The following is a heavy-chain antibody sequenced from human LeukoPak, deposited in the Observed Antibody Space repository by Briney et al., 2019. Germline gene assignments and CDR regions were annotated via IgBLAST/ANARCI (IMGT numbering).Heavy chain of an antibody. V-gene: IGHV1-3*03. CDR1: GYTFTSYA. CDR3: ARAPRSGYFDY. Sequence: ASVKVSCKAAGYTFTSYALHWVRPAPGRRLEWMGWINAGNGNTKYSQEFQGRVTITRDTSASTAYMELSSLRSDDMAVYYCARAPRSGYFDYWGQGTLVTVPS. J-gene: IGHJ4*02. D-gene: IGHD1-26*01. CDR2: INAGNGNT.